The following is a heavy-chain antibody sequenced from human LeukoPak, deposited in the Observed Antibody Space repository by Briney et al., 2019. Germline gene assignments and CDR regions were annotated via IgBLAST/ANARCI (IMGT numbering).Heavy chain of an antibody. J-gene: IGHJ5*02. CDR2: IKMDGSSI. CDR1: GFIFSSRW. V-gene: IGHV3-74*01. D-gene: IGHD4-11*01. CDR3: ARDNSPGWFGP. Sequence: GGSLRLSCAPSGFIFSSRWMHWVRRGPGKGLEWVSRIKMDGSSIDYADSVRGRFTVSRDNAKNTLYLEMNSLRVEDTAVYYCARDNSPGWFGPWGQGALVTVSS.